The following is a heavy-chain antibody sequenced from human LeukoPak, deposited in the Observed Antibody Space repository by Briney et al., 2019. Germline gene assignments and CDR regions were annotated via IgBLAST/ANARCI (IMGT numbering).Heavy chain of an antibody. V-gene: IGHV3-74*01. D-gene: IGHD3-3*01. J-gene: IGHJ6*02. CDR3: AGGPFFDYALDV. Sequence: GGSLRLPHAASGFTFYSYWMHWVRPPPEKGLVWVSHINSDGSSTSYADSVKGRFTISRDNAKNTLYLQMNSLRAEDTAVYYCAGGPFFDYALDVWGQGTTVTVFS. CDR1: GFTFYSYW. CDR2: INSDGSST.